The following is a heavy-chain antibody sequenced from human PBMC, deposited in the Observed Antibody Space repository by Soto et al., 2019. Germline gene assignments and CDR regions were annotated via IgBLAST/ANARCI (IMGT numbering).Heavy chain of an antibody. CDR3: ARDLAVSGGNSDY. CDR2: ISAYNGNT. CDR1: GYTFTSYG. Sequence: QVQLVQSGAEVKKPGASVKVSCKASGYTFTSYGISWVRQAPGQGLEWMGWISAYNGNTNYAQKLQGRVTMTTDTSTSTSYMELRRMRYDDTSGYCCARDLAVSGGNSDYWCQGTLVTVSS. D-gene: IGHD2-21*02. V-gene: IGHV1-18*01. J-gene: IGHJ4*02.